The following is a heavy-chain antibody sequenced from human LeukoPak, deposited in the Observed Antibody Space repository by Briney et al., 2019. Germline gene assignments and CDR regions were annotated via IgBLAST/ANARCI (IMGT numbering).Heavy chain of an antibody. CDR2: IGPHSTFT. D-gene: IGHD2/OR15-2a*01. CDR1: GFTFTHHY. J-gene: IGHJ4*02. V-gene: IGHV1-2*02. Sequence: GASVKVSCKPSGFTFTHHYILWVRQGPGQGLEWMGYIGPHSTFTSSPQEFQGRVTMTRDASMSTAYMELTRLTSDDTAVYYCVREGEGPLSKDFDYWGQGTLVTVSS. CDR3: VREGEGPLSKDFDY.